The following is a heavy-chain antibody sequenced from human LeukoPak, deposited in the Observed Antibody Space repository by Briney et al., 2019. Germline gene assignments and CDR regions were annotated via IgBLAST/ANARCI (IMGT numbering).Heavy chain of an antibody. CDR2: IWYDGSNK. V-gene: IGHV3-33*06. D-gene: IGHD3-10*01. J-gene: IGHJ4*02. CDR3: AKGLLLWFGESGIAFDY. CDR1: GFTFSSYG. Sequence: PGGFLRLSCAASGFTFSSYGMHWVRQAPGKGLEWVAVIWYDGSNKYYADSVKGRFTISRDNSKNTLYLQMNSLRAEDTAVYYCAKGLLLWFGESGIAFDYWGQGTLVTVSS.